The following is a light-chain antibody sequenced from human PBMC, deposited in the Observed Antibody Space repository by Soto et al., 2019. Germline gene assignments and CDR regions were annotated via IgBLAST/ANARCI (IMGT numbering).Light chain of an antibody. CDR2: GNS. J-gene: IGLJ2*01. Sequence: QSVLTQPPSVSGAPGQRVTISCTGSSSNIGAGYDVHWYQQLPGTAPKLLIYGNSNRPSGVPDRFSGSKSGTSASLAITGLQAEDEAAYYCQSYDSGLTVVFGGGTKLTV. CDR1: SSNIGAGYD. CDR3: QSYDSGLTVV. V-gene: IGLV1-40*01.